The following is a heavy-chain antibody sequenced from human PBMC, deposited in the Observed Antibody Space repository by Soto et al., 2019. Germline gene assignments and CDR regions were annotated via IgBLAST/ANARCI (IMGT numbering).Heavy chain of an antibody. CDR2: INPGNGNT. Sequence: QVQLVQSGAEVKKPGASVKVSCKASGYTFTSYAMHWVRQAPGQRLEWMGWINPGNGNTKYSQKFQGRVTITRDTSASTAYMELSSLRSEDTAVYYCARWRLGITEEYAFDIWCQGTMVTVSS. CDR1: GYTFTSYA. D-gene: IGHD7-27*01. CDR3: ARWRLGITEEYAFDI. V-gene: IGHV1-3*01. J-gene: IGHJ3*02.